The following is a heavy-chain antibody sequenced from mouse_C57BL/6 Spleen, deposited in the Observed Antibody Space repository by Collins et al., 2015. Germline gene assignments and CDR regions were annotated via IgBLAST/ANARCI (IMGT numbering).Heavy chain of an antibody. Sequence: QVQLQRPGAELVKPGASVKMSCKASGYTFTSYWITWVKQRPGQGLEWIGDIYPGSGSTNYNEKFKSKATLTVDTSSSTAYMQLSSLTSEDSAVYYCARWDYGSSYAMDYWGQGTSVTVSS. D-gene: IGHD1-1*01. CDR2: IYPGSGST. J-gene: IGHJ4*01. CDR1: GYTFTSYW. V-gene: IGHV1-55*01. CDR3: ARWDYGSSYAMDY.